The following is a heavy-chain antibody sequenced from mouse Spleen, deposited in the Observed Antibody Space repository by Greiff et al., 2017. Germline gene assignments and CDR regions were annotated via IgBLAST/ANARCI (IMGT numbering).Heavy chain of an antibody. Sequence: VQLQQSGPELVKPGASVKISCKASGYTFTDYYMNWVKQSHGKSLEWIGDINPNNGGTSYNQKFKGKATLTVDKSSSTAYMELRSLTSEDSAVYYCAGAYYRYDDGWYFDVWGAGTTVTVSS. CDR3: AGAYYRYDDGWYFDV. CDR2: INPNNGGT. J-gene: IGHJ1*01. CDR1: GYTFTDYY. D-gene: IGHD2-14*01. V-gene: IGHV1-26*01.